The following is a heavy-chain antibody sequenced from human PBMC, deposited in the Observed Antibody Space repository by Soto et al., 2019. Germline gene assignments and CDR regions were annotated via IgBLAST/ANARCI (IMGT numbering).Heavy chain of an antibody. CDR2: IMGDGREGEK. CDR1: GFNFPFYG. D-gene: IGHD3-10*01. J-gene: IGHJ4*02. V-gene: IGHV3-7*05. Sequence: EVQLVESGGGLVQPGGSLRLSCAASGFNFPFYGMAWVRQAPGKGLEWVASIMGDGREGEKYYVDSVNGRFTISRDNAKSSLYLQMSSLRAEDTAIYFCSRDHYGSGAIWGQGTPVIVSS. CDR3: SRDHYGSGAI.